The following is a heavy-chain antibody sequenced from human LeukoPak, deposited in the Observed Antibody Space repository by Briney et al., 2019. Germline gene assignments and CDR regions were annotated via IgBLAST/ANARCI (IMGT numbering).Heavy chain of an antibody. CDR3: ARDLRGHFDWLSEYYFDY. CDR2: INPNSGGT. J-gene: IGHJ4*02. D-gene: IGHD3-9*01. V-gene: IGHV1-2*04. CDR1: GYTFTGYY. Sequence: SVKVSCKASGYTFTGYYMHWVRQAPGQGLEWMGWINPNSGGTSYAQKFQGWVTMTRDTSISTAYMELSRLRSDDTAVYYCARDLRGHFDWLSEYYFDYWGQGTLVTVSS.